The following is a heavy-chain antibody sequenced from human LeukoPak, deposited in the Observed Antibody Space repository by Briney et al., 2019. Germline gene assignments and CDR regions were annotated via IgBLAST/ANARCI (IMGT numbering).Heavy chain of an antibody. D-gene: IGHD2-2*01. Sequence: ASVKVSCKASGYTPTRFAMNWVRQAPGQGLEYMGWINTNTGNPTYVQGFTGRFVFSLDASVNTAYLQVSSLKAEDTAVYYCARDGCSTTSCFNFDSWGQGTLVTVSS. J-gene: IGHJ4*02. CDR1: GYTPTRFA. CDR2: INTNTGNP. CDR3: ARDGCSTTSCFNFDS. V-gene: IGHV7-4-1*02.